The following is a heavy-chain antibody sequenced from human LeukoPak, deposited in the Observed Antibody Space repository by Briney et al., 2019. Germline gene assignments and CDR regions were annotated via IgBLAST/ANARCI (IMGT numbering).Heavy chain of an antibody. CDR2: IKQDGSEK. Sequence: GGSLRLSCAASGFTFSSYWMSWVRQAPGKGLEWVANIKQDGSEKYYVDSVKGRFTISRDNAKNSLYLQMNSLRAEDTAVYHCTTEGYTYGYHSINIWGQGTIVTVSS. CDR3: TTEGYTYGYHSINI. J-gene: IGHJ3*02. D-gene: IGHD5-18*01. CDR1: GFTFSSYW. V-gene: IGHV3-7*03.